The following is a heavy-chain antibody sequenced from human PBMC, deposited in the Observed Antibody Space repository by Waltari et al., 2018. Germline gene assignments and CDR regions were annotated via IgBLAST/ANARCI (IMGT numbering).Heavy chain of an antibody. D-gene: IGHD3-9*01. CDR1: GFPCSNYL. Sequence: EVQLVESGGGLVEPGGSLRLSCVASGFPCSNYLISWVRQAPGKGMEWVANIKEDGSIKNDVDSVKGRFTIARDNAQKSLYLQLSSLRVEDTARYYCAKYDLLTDHGSTHYYFDYWGQGALVTVSS. J-gene: IGHJ4*02. CDR2: IKEDGSIK. CDR3: AKYDLLTDHGSTHYYFDY. V-gene: IGHV3-7*01.